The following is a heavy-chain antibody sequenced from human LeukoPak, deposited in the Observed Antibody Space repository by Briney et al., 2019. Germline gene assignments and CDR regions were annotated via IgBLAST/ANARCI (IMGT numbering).Heavy chain of an antibody. CDR3: ARGKEYSSSWFGFVRSNWFDP. D-gene: IGHD6-13*01. V-gene: IGHV3-48*03. Sequence: GESLRLSCAASGFTFSSYEMNWVRQAPGKGLEGVSYISSTGTTIYYADSVKGRFTISRDNAQNSLYLQMNSLRAEDTAVYYCARGKEYSSSWFGFVRSNWFDPWGQGTLVTVSS. CDR2: ISSTGTTI. J-gene: IGHJ5*02. CDR1: GFTFSSYE.